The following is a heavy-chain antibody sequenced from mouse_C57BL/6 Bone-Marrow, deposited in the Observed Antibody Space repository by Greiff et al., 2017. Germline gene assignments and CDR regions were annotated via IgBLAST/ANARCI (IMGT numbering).Heavy chain of an antibody. CDR2: IYPGDGST. D-gene: IGHD1-1*01. CDR3: ARDYCSSYWYFDV. CDR1: GYTFTSYD. Sequence: QVQLKQSGPELVKPGASVKLSCKASGYTFTSYDINWVKQRPGQGLEWIGWIYPGDGSTKYNEKLKGKATLTVDTSSSTAYMELHSLTSEDSAVYFCARDYCSSYWYFDVWGTGTTVTVSS. V-gene: IGHV1-85*01. J-gene: IGHJ1*03.